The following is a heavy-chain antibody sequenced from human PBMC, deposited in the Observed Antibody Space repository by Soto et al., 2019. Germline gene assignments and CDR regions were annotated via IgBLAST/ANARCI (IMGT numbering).Heavy chain of an antibody. CDR3: ARAVKQWLVGGDYYYYYMDV. D-gene: IGHD6-19*01. J-gene: IGHJ6*03. V-gene: IGHV3-11*01. Sequence: QVQLVESGGGLVKPGGSLRLSCEASGFTLSDYYMTWIRQAPGQGLEWISYISSSATIIYYADSVKGRFTTSRDNAKTSLYLQMNSLRADDTAVYYCARAVKQWLVGGDYYYYYMDVWGKGTTVTVSS. CDR1: GFTLSDYY. CDR2: ISSSATII.